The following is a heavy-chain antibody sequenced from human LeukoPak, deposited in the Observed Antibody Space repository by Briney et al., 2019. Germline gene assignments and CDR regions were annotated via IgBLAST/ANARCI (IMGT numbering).Heavy chain of an antibody. V-gene: IGHV4-61*01. Sequence: SETLSLTCTVSGASVSSGSYHWSWIRQAPGKGLEGIGYMYYSGRTNYNPTLKSRVTISVDTSKNQFSLNLSSVTAADTAVYYCARVMITTTFYFDYWGQGTLVTVSS. D-gene: IGHD3-16*01. CDR3: ARVMITTTFYFDY. CDR1: GASVSSGSYH. J-gene: IGHJ4*02. CDR2: MYYSGRT.